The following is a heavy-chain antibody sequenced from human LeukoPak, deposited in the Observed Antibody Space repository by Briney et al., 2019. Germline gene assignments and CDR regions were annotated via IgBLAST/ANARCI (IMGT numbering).Heavy chain of an antibody. CDR2: IGSTSYI. V-gene: IGHV3-21*01. D-gene: IGHD6-13*01. CDR1: GFTFSTYS. J-gene: IGHJ4*02. Sequence: PGGSLRLSCAASGFTFSTYSMTWVRQAPGKGLEWVSSIGSTSYIYYADSVKGRFTISRDNAKNSLYLQMNSLRAEDTAVYHCARVGYSSSWYGDYWGQGTLVTVSS. CDR3: ARVGYSSSWYGDY.